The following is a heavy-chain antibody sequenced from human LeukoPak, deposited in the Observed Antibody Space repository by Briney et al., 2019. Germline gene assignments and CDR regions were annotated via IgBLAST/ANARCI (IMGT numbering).Heavy chain of an antibody. D-gene: IGHD6-13*01. V-gene: IGHV4-30-2*01. CDR3: ARYSSTWPYWYLDL. J-gene: IGHJ2*01. CDR1: GGSITNGGYS. Sequence: SETLSLTCAVSGGSITNGGYSWSWIRQPPGKGLEWIGYISQTGSTYYKPSLKSRVTTSVDRSKNQFSLKLTSVTAADTAVYYCARYSSTWPYWYLDLWGRGTLVTVSS. CDR2: ISQTGST.